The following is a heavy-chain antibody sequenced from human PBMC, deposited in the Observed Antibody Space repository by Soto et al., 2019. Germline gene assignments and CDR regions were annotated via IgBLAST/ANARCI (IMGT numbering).Heavy chain of an antibody. CDR3: ATGVGSSWLDDAFDI. Sequence: VNLSCKAFGYTITRYDINWLRQATKQGLEWMGWMNPNSGNTGYAQKFQGRVTMTGNTSISTAYMELSSLRSEDTAVYYCATGVGSSWLDDAFDIWGQGTMVTVSS. CDR2: MNPNSGNT. D-gene: IGHD6-13*01. V-gene: IGHV1-8*01. J-gene: IGHJ3*02. CDR1: GYTITRYD.